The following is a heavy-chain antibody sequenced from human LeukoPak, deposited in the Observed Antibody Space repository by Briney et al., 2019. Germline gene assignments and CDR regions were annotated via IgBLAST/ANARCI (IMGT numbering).Heavy chain of an antibody. CDR1: GYSFTKYW. CDR2: FYPGDSVT. Sequence: GESLKISCKGSGYSFTKYWIGWVRQMPGKGLEWMGIFYPGDSVTRYSPSFQGQVTISADKSISTAYLQWSSLKASDTAIYYCARSNWRYYYYYGMDVWGQGTTVTVSS. V-gene: IGHV5-51*01. D-gene: IGHD7-27*01. J-gene: IGHJ6*02. CDR3: ARSNWRYYYYYGMDV.